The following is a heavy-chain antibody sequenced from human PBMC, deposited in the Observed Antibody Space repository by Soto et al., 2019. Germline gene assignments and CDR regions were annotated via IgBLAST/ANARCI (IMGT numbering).Heavy chain of an antibody. D-gene: IGHD1-26*01. Sequence: PGEFMKISYKGAEYIFTKFWIGWVRQIPGRALEWMGIIWPSDSETRYSPSFQGQVTISVDKSISTAHLQWSSLKASDTAMYYCARRSLIVTPIYVLDVWGQGTTVTVSS. J-gene: IGHJ6*02. CDR2: IWPSDSET. V-gene: IGHV5-51*01. CDR3: ARRSLIVTPIYVLDV. CDR1: EYIFTKFW.